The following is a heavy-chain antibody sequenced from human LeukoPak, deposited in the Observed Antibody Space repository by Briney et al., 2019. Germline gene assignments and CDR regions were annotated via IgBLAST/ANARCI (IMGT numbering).Heavy chain of an antibody. CDR2: MNPNSGNT. J-gene: IGHJ6*02. V-gene: IGHV1-8*01. CDR1: GYTFTSYD. CDR3: AREKAPYYYYGMDV. Sequence: ASVKVSCKASGYTFTSYDINWVRQATGQGLEWMGWMNPNSGNTGYAQKFQGRVTMTRNTSISTAYMELSSLRSEDTAVYYCAREKAPYYYYGMDVWGQGTTVTVSS.